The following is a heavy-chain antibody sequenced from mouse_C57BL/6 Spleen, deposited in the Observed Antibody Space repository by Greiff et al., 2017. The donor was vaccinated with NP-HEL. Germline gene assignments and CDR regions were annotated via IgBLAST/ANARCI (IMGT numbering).Heavy chain of an antibody. V-gene: IGHV1-64*01. CDR2: IHPNSGST. D-gene: IGHD3-3*01. CDR1: GYTFTSYW. CDR3: AREGDVDWYFDV. J-gene: IGHJ1*03. Sequence: VQLQQPGAELVKPGASVKLSCKASGYTFTSYWMHWVKQRPGQGLEWIGMIHPNSGSTNYNEKFKSKATLTVDKSSSTAYMQLSSLTSEDSAVYYCAREGDVDWYFDVWGTGTTVTVSS.